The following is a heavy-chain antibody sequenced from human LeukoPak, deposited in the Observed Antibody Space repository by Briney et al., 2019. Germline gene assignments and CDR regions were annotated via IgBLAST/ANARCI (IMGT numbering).Heavy chain of an antibody. J-gene: IGHJ6*03. CDR1: GGSISSYY. CDR2: ILDSRNT. CDR3: AREVVVVVTTIPTLYYMDV. Sequence: SETLSLTCTVAGGSISSYYWSWIRQPPGKGLEWIGYILDSRNTNYNPSLKSRVTMSVDTSKNQFSLKMTSVTAADTAVYYCAREVVVVVTTIPTLYYMDVWGKGTTVTVSS. D-gene: IGHD2-21*02. V-gene: IGHV4-59*08.